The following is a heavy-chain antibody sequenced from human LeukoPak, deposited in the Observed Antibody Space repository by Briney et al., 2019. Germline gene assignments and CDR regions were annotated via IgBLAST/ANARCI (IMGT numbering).Heavy chain of an antibody. CDR3: ARGARQWLVPDFDY. V-gene: IGHV3-7*01. CDR1: GFTFSSYW. CDR2: IKQDGSEK. Sequence: GGSLRLSCAASGFTFSSYWMSWVRQAPGKGLEWVANIKQDGSEKYYVDSVKGRFTISRDNAKNSLYLQMNRLRAEDTAVYYCARGARQWLVPDFDYWGQGTLVTVPS. D-gene: IGHD6-19*01. J-gene: IGHJ4*02.